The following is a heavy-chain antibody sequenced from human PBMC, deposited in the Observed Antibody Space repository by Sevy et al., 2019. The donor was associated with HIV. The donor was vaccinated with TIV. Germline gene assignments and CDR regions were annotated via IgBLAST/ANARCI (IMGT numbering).Heavy chain of an antibody. CDR3: ARDVDTAMVTGYFDY. J-gene: IGHJ4*02. Sequence: GGSLRLSCAASGFTFSSYGMHWVRQAPGKGLEWVAVIWYDGSNKYYADSVKGRFTISRDNSKNTLYLQMNSLRAEDTAVYYWARDVDTAMVTGYFDYWGQGTLVTVSS. V-gene: IGHV3-33*01. CDR1: GFTFSSYG. CDR2: IWYDGSNK. D-gene: IGHD5-18*01.